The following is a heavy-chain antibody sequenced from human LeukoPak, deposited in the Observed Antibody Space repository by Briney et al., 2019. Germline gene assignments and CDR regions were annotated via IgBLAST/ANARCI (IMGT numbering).Heavy chain of an antibody. D-gene: IGHD2-15*01. CDR2: IIPIFGTA. CDR1: GYTFTSYG. V-gene: IGHV1-69*13. J-gene: IGHJ4*02. Sequence: SVKVSCKASGYTFTSYGISWVRQAPGQGLEWMGGIIPIFGTANYAQKFQGRVTITADESTSTAYMELSSLRSEDTAVYYCARDKGGGSWDNFDYWGQGTLVTVSS. CDR3: ARDKGGGSWDNFDY.